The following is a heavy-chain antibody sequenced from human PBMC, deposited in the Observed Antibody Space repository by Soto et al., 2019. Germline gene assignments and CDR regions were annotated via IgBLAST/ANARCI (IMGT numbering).Heavy chain of an antibody. Sequence: QLQLQESGPGLVKPSETLSLTCTVSGDSISSSSYYWVWIRQPPGRGLEWIGSIFYSGTTYYNPSLKSRVTISIDTSKNQFSLKLTFVTAADTAVYYCAKTGPYDILTYWYFDLWGRGTLVTVSS. V-gene: IGHV4-39*01. D-gene: IGHD3-9*01. CDR2: IFYSGTT. CDR3: AKTGPYDILTYWYFDL. CDR1: GDSISSSSYY. J-gene: IGHJ2*01.